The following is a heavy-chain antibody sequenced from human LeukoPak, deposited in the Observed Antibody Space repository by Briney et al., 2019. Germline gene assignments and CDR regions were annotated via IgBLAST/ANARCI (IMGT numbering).Heavy chain of an antibody. D-gene: IGHD5-24*01. CDR1: GFTFSSYG. CDR2: ISYDGSNK. Sequence: GRSLRLSCAASGFTFSSYGMHWVRQAPGKGLEWVAVISYDGSNKYYADSVKGRFIISRDNSKNTLYLQMNSLRAEDTAVYYCAKGGDGHNLEYYYYGMDVWGQGTTVTVSS. CDR3: AKGGDGHNLEYYYYGMDV. V-gene: IGHV3-30*18. J-gene: IGHJ6*02.